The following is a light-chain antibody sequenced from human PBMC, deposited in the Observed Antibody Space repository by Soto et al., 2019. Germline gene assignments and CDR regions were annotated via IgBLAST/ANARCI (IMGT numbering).Light chain of an antibody. Sequence: EIVLTRSPGALSVSPWERASLSCRASQSVSNNYLAWYQQKPGQAPRXXIYWASNRATGIPDRFSGSGAGTDFTLTISRLEPEDFAVYYCQQYSDLPMTFGQGTRLDIK. J-gene: IGKJ5*01. CDR2: WAS. V-gene: IGKV3-20*01. CDR3: QQYSDLPMT. CDR1: QSVSNNY.